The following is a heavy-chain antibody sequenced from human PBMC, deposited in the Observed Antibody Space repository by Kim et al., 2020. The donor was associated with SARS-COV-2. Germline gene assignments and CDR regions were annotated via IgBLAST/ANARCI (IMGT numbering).Heavy chain of an antibody. CDR1: GFTFSSYG. D-gene: IGHD1-1*01. CDR3: ARNASYYYGMDV. Sequence: GGSLRLSCAASGFTFSSYGMHWVRQAPGKGLEWVADIWYGGSNKYYADSVKGRFTISRDNSKNSLYLQMNSLRAEDTAVYYCARNASYYYGMDVWGFGTT. J-gene: IGHJ6*02. CDR2: IWYGGSNK. V-gene: IGHV3-33*01.